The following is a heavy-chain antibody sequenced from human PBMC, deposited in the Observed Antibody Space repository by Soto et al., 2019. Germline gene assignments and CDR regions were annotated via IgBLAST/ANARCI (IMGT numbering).Heavy chain of an antibody. D-gene: IGHD1-26*01. CDR2: ISYDGSNK. V-gene: IGHV3-30*03. CDR1: GFTFRHYG. Sequence: QVQLVESGGGVVPPGRSLRLSCAASGFTFRHYGIHWVRQAPGKGLEWLAVISYDGSNKHYADSVKGRFTVSRDNSKNTLYLQMNSLRAEDTAVYFCARYSGKYQGPIDYWGQGTLVTVSS. J-gene: IGHJ4*02. CDR3: ARYSGKYQGPIDY.